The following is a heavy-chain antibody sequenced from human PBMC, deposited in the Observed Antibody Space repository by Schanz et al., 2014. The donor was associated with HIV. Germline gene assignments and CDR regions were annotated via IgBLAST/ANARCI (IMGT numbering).Heavy chain of an antibody. V-gene: IGHV3-30*03. Sequence: QVQLVESGGGVVQPGRSLRLSCAASGFTFSSYGMHWVRQAPGKGLEWVAVISYDRRNKYYADSVKGRFTISRDNAKNSLYLQMNSLRAEDTAVYYCARDGGSYNYGHPIDYWGQGTLVTVSS. D-gene: IGHD5-18*01. J-gene: IGHJ4*02. CDR3: ARDGGSYNYGHPIDY. CDR2: ISYDRRNK. CDR1: GFTFSSYG.